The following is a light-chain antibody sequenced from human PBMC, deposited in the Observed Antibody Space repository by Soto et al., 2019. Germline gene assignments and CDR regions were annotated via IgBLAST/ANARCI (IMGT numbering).Light chain of an antibody. J-gene: IGKJ2*01. CDR2: DAF. CDR3: QERSNWSPYT. Sequence: EIVLTQTPATLSLSPAERATLSCRASPSVSSYLAWYQQKPGQAPRLLIYDAFNRATGIPAWFSASGSGTAFTLTISGLETESLGVYSFQERSNWSPYTFSQGTKVYIK. CDR1: PSVSSY. V-gene: IGKV3-11*01.